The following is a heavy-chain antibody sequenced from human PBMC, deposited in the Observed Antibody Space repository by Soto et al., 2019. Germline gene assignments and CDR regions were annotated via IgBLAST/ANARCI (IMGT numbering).Heavy chain of an antibody. CDR2: IIPIFGTA. CDR3: ARDPYIVVVPAAIPGGGRGRGYYYYGMDV. V-gene: IGHV1-69*13. J-gene: IGHJ6*02. D-gene: IGHD2-2*01. CDR1: GGTFSSYA. Sequence: SVKVSCKASGGTFSSYAISWVRQAPGQGLEWMGGIIPIFGTANYAQKFQGRVTITADESTSTAYMELSSLRSEDTAVYYCARDPYIVVVPAAIPGGGRGRGYYYYGMDVWGQGTTVTVS.